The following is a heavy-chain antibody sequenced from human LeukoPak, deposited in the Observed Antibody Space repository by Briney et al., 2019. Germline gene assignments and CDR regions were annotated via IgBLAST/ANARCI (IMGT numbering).Heavy chain of an antibody. V-gene: IGHV3-74*01. J-gene: IGHJ4*02. Sequence: PGGSLRLSCAASGFTFSSYWMQWVRQAPGKGLVWVSRISSDGSSTTYADSVRGRFTISRDNSKNTLYLQMNSLRAEDTAVYYCARGLGFGELILDPLDYWGQGTLVTVSS. CDR1: GFTFSSYW. D-gene: IGHD3-10*01. CDR3: ARGLGFGELILDPLDY. CDR2: ISSDGSST.